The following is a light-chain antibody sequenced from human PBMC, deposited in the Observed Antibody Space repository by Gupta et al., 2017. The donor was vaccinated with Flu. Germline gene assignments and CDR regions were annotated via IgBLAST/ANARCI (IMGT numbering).Light chain of an antibody. V-gene: IGKV3-15*01. Sequence: ATLSVSPGERATLSCRASQTISTRLAWYQHKPGQAPRLLIYGASTRVTGIPPRFSGSGSGTEFTLTISSLQSEDFAVYYCQQYNNWPPYTFGQGTKVEI. CDR1: QTISTR. J-gene: IGKJ2*01. CDR2: GAS. CDR3: QQYNNWPPYT.